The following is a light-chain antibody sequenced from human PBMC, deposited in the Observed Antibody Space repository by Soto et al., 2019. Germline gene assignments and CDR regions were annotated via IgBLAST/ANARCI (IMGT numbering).Light chain of an antibody. J-gene: IGKJ1*01. CDR2: AAT. CDR3: QNYNGAPWT. CDR1: QGISNY. V-gene: IGKV1-27*01. Sequence: DIQMTQSPSSLSASVGDRVTITCRASQGISNYLVWYQQIPGKVPKLLIYAATTLQSGVPSRFSGSGSATDFTLTISGLQPEDVATYYCQNYNGAPWTFGQGTKVEIK.